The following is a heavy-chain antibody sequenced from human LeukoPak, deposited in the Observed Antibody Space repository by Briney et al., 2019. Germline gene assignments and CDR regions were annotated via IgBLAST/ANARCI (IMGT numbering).Heavy chain of an antibody. D-gene: IGHD5-18*01. CDR1: GYTFTSYD. CDR3: ARGGYRRQKSFDY. J-gene: IGHJ4*02. V-gene: IGHV1-8*03. Sequence: ASVKVSCKASGYTFTSYDINWVRQATGQGLEWMGWMNPNSGNTGYAQKFQGRVTITRDMSTSTVYMELSSLRSEDTAVYYCARGGYRRQKSFDYWGQGTLVTVSS. CDR2: MNPNSGNT.